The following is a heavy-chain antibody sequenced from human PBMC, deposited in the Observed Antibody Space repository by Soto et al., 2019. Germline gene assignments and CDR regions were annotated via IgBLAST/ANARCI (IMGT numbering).Heavy chain of an antibody. D-gene: IGHD1-1*01. CDR1: GFTFSSYA. Sequence: PGGSLRLSCAASGFTFSSYAMSWVRQAPGKGLEWVSAISASGGSTYYADSVKGRFTISRDNAKNSLYLQMNSLRAEDTAVYYCARSGDNYNRLDYWGQGTPVTVSS. CDR3: ARSGDNYNRLDY. V-gene: IGHV3-23*01. CDR2: ISASGGST. J-gene: IGHJ4*02.